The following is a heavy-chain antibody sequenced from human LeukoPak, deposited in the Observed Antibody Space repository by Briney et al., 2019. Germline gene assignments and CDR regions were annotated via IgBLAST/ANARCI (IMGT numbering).Heavy chain of an antibody. Sequence: GGSLRLSCAASGFTFSSYWMSWVRQAPGKGLEWVAVISYDGGNKYYADSVKGRFTISRDNSKNTLYLQMNSLRAEDTAVYYCARDLNWTLDYWGQGTLVTVSS. J-gene: IGHJ4*02. V-gene: IGHV3-30-3*01. D-gene: IGHD1-20*01. CDR2: ISYDGGNK. CDR1: GFTFSSYW. CDR3: ARDLNWTLDY.